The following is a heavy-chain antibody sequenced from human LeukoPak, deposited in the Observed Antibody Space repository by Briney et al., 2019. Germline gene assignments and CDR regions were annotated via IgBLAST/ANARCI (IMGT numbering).Heavy chain of an antibody. D-gene: IGHD6-6*01. CDR2: IYYSGSS. CDR1: GGSINNGGYY. V-gene: IGHV4-31*03. J-gene: IGHJ4*02. Sequence: SETLSLTCTVSGGSINNGGYYWSWIRQHPGKGLEWIGYIYYSGSSYYNPSLRSRVTISVDTSKNHFSLKLSSVTAADTAVYYRARGESSSNDYWGQGTLVTVSS. CDR3: ARGESSSNDY.